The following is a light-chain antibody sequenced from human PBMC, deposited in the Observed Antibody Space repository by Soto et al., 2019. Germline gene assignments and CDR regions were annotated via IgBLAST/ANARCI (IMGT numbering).Light chain of an antibody. V-gene: IGLV2-11*01. J-gene: IGLJ2*01. CDR3: QSYDSTLSAPI. CDR2: NVT. Sequence: QSALTQPRSVSGSPGQSVAISCTGTSSDVGSYNYVSWYQQHPGKAPRLMIYNVTKWPSGVPDRFSGSKSGNTASLTISGLQAEDEADYYCQSYDSTLSAPIFGGGTKLTVL. CDR1: SSDVGSYNY.